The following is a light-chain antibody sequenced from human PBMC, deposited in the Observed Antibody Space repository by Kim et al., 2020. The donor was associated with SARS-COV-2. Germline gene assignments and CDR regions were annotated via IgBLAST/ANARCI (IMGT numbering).Light chain of an antibody. CDR3: QQYVNSQWS. Sequence: SPGERANLSCRASQSISRIHLAWYQQKPGQTPRLLIYETSSRATGVPDRFSGSGSGTDFTLTISQLEPEDYAVYYCQQYVNSQWSFGQGTKVDIK. J-gene: IGKJ1*01. CDR2: ETS. V-gene: IGKV3-20*01. CDR1: QSISRIH.